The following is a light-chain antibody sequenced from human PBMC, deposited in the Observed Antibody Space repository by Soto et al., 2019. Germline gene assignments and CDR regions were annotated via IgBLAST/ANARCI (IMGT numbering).Light chain of an antibody. CDR2: AAS. V-gene: IGKV1-39*01. CDR1: QSISSY. J-gene: IGKJ4*01. Sequence: DIQMTQSPSSLSASVGDRVTITCRASQSISSYLNWYQQKPGKAPKLLIYAASTLQSGVPLRFSGSGSGTDFTLTISSLQPEDFATYYCQQSSSAPRSFGGGTKVEI. CDR3: QQSSSAPRS.